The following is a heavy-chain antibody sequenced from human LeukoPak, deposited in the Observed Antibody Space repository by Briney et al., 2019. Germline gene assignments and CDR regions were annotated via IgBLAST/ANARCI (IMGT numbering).Heavy chain of an antibody. D-gene: IGHD3-10*01. Sequence: SETLSLTCTVSGGSISTYYWSWIRQPPGKGLEWIGYINYSGSTNYNPSLKSRVAISVDTSKNQVSLKVSSVTAADTAVYYCARPSSGSYSYAFDIWGQGTMVTVSS. CDR1: GGSISTYY. V-gene: IGHV4-59*08. CDR3: ARPSSGSYSYAFDI. J-gene: IGHJ3*02. CDR2: INYSGST.